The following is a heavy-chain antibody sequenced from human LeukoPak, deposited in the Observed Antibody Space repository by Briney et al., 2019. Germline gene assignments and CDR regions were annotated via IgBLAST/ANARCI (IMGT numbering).Heavy chain of an antibody. CDR3: ARSYSSSWYSSFDI. Sequence: SETLSLTCTVSGGSISSGNYYWSWIRQPAGKGLEWIGCIYTSGGTNCNPSLESRVTILIDTPKNQFSLKLSSVTAADTAVYYCARSYSSSWYSSFDIWGHGTMVTVSS. D-gene: IGHD6-13*01. V-gene: IGHV4-61*02. CDR1: GGSISSGNYY. J-gene: IGHJ3*02. CDR2: IYTSGGT.